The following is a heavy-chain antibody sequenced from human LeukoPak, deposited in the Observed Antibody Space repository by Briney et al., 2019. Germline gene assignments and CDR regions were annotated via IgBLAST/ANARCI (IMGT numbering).Heavy chain of an antibody. J-gene: IGHJ4*02. V-gene: IGHV4-59*11. Sequence: PSETLSLTCTVSGGSISSHFWSWVRQPPGKGLEWIGSIYYTGSTNYNPSPKSRITMSVDTSKNQFSLKLSSVTAADTAVYYCARSYNSGSYYPYYFDYWGQGTLVTVSS. D-gene: IGHD3-10*01. CDR2: IYYTGST. CDR3: ARSYNSGSYYPYYFDY. CDR1: GGSISSHF.